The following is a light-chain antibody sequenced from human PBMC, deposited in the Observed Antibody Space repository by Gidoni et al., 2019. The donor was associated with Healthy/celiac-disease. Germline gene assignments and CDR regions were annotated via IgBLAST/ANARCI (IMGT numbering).Light chain of an antibody. CDR1: QGISSY. CDR2: AAS. J-gene: IGKJ1*01. CDR3: QQYYSFPVT. Sequence: VIWMTQSPSLLSASTGDRVTISCRISQGISSYLAWYQQKPGKAPELLIYAASTLQSGVPSRFSGSVSGTDFTLTISCLQSEDFATYYCQQYYSFPVTFGQGTKVEIK. V-gene: IGKV1D-8*01.